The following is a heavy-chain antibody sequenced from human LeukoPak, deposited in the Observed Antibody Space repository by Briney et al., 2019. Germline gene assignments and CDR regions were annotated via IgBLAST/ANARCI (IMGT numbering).Heavy chain of an antibody. Sequence: ASVKVSCKASGYTFTAYYMHWVRQAPGQGLEWMGWIDASTGDTKYAQKFQGRVTISRDTSTGTSYMELRSLISGDTPVYYCASEAFCAGGRCYLQRVASWGPGTLVTVSS. CDR1: GYTFTAYY. CDR3: ASEAFCAGGRCYLQRVAS. V-gene: IGHV1-2*02. D-gene: IGHD2-15*01. CDR2: IDASTGDT. J-gene: IGHJ4*02.